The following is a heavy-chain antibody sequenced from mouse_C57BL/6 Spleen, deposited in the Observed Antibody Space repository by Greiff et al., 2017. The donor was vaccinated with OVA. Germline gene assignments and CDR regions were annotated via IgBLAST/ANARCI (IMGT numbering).Heavy chain of an antibody. V-gene: IGHV1-55*01. CDR2: IYPGSGST. Sequence: QVQLQQPGAELVKPGASVKMSCKASGYTFTSYWITWVKQRPGQGLEWIGDIYPGSGSTNYNEKFKSKATLTVDTSSSTAYMQLRSLTSEDSAVFDCDRYSISYDCGWDYWGQGTTVTVSS. CDR1: GYTFTSYW. J-gene: IGHJ4*01. D-gene: IGHD2-5*01. CDR3: DRYSISYDCGWDY.